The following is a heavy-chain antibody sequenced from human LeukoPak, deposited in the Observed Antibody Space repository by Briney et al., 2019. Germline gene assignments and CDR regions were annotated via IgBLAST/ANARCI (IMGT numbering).Heavy chain of an antibody. CDR3: ARDLSSIYSSTWYFDY. D-gene: IGHD2/OR15-2a*01. CDR2: IYSSGTT. V-gene: IGHV4-4*07. CDR1: GGSVSSYY. Sequence: SETLSLTCTVSGGSVSSYYWSWIRQPAGKGLEWIGRIYSSGTTNYNPSLKSRLTMSVDTSKNHFSLKLSSVTAADTAVYYCARDLSSIYSSTWYFDYWGQGMLVTVSS. J-gene: IGHJ4*02.